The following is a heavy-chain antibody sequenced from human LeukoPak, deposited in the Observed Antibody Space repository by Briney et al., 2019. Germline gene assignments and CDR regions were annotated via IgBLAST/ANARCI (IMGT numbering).Heavy chain of an antibody. CDR1: GYTFTSYD. CDR2: MNPNSGNT. V-gene: IGHV1-8*03. Sequence: ASVKVSCKASGYTFTSYDINWVRQATGQGLEWMGWMNPNSGNTGYAQKFQGRVTITADKSTSTAYMELSSLRSEDTAVYYCARVGCDFWSGYYPDTEYYYYYYYMDVWGKGTTVTVSS. D-gene: IGHD3-3*01. CDR3: ARVGCDFWSGYYPDTEYYYYYYYMDV. J-gene: IGHJ6*03.